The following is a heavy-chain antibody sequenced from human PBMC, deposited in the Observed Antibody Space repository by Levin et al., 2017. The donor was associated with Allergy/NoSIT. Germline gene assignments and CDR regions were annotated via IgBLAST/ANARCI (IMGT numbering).Heavy chain of an antibody. V-gene: IGHV3-49*04. CDR2: IRSNAYGGTT. CDR3: TRVYCSSTSCYAVFFQH. D-gene: IGHD2-2*01. CDR1: GFTFDNFA. J-gene: IGHJ1*01. Sequence: SCTVSGFTFDNFALTWVRQAPGKGLEWVGFIRSNAYGGTTEYAASVKGRFTISKDDSRSIAYLQMNTLKADDTAIYYCTRVYCSSTSCYAVFFQHWGQGTLVTVSS.